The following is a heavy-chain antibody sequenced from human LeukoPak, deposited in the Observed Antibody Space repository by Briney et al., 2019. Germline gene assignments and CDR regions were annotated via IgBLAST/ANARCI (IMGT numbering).Heavy chain of an antibody. V-gene: IGHV3-21*01. CDR2: ISRSSAYI. J-gene: IGHJ4*02. CDR1: GFTLSSYS. D-gene: IGHD6-19*01. Sequence: GGSLRLSCAASGFTLSSYSMNWVRQAPGKGLEWVSSISRSSAYIYYADSVKGRFTISRDNAKNSLYLQMNSLRAEDTAVYYCAKIPSAVPGRGFDYWGQGTLVIVSS. CDR3: AKIPSAVPGRGFDY.